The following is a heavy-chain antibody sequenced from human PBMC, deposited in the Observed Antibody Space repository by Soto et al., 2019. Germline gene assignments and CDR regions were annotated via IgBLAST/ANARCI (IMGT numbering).Heavy chain of an antibody. CDR3: ARIRGRAIAAPLRIYYYYGMDV. D-gene: IGHD6-13*01. CDR2: IDWDDDK. V-gene: IGHV2-70*01. J-gene: IGHJ6*02. CDR1: GFSLSTSGMC. Sequence: GSGPTLVNPTQTLTLTCTFSGFSLSTSGMCVSWIRQPPGKALEWLALIDWDDDKYYSTSLKTRLTISKDTSKNQVVLTMTNMDPVDTATYYCARIRGRAIAAPLRIYYYYGMDVWGQGTTVTVSS.